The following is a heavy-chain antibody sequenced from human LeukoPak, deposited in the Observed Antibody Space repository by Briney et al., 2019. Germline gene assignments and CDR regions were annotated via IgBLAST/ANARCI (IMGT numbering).Heavy chain of an antibody. Sequence: SQTLALTCAISGDSVSSISVAWNWIRQSPSRGLEWLGRTYYRSKWYYEYAVSVRSRINISPDTSKNQFSLQLTSVTPEDTAVYYCSLARSEYHYGMDVWGQGTTVTVSS. CDR2: TYYRSKWYY. V-gene: IGHV6-1*01. J-gene: IGHJ6*02. CDR1: GDSVSSISVA. CDR3: SLARSEYHYGMDV.